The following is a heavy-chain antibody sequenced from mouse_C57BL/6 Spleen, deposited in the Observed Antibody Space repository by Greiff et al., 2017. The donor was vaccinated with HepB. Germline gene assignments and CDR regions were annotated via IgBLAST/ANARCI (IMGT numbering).Heavy chain of an antibody. D-gene: IGHD1-1*01. CDR1: GFTFSDYG. CDR2: ISSGSSTI. J-gene: IGHJ1*03. Sequence: EVKVVESGGGLVKPGGSLKLSCAASGFTFSDYGMHWVRQAPEKGLEWVAYISSGSSTIYYADTVKGRFTISRDNAKNTLFLQMTSLRSEDTAMYYCARRYYYGSSHWYFDVWGTGTTVTVSS. CDR3: ARRYYYGSSHWYFDV. V-gene: IGHV5-17*01.